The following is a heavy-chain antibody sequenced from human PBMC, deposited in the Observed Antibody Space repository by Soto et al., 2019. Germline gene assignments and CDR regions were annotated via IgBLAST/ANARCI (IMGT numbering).Heavy chain of an antibody. J-gene: IGHJ4*02. CDR3: ARDHRAGGSGLSEFDY. D-gene: IGHD3-10*01. V-gene: IGHV3-33*01. CDR1: GFTFSSYG. Sequence: GGSLRLSCAASGFTFSSYGMHWVRQAPGKGLEWVAVIWYDGSNKYYADSVKGRFTISRDNSKNTLYLQMNSLRAEDTAVYYCARDHRAGGSGLSEFDYWGQGTLVTVSS. CDR2: IWYDGSNK.